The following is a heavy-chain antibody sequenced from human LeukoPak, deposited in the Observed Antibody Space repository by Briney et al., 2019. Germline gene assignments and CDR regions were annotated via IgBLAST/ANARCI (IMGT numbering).Heavy chain of an antibody. V-gene: IGHV3-30*02. CDR1: AFTFSSYG. D-gene: IGHD3-22*01. J-gene: IGHJ4*02. CDR2: IRYDGTNK. Sequence: GGSLRLSCAASAFTFSSYGMHWVRQAPGKGLEWVAFIRYDGTNKYYADSVKGRFTISRDNSKNTLYLQMNSLRAEDTAVYYCARDGSRAKNKYYYDSSGYYSDYWGQGTLVTVSS. CDR3: ARDGSRAKNKYYYDSSGYYSDY.